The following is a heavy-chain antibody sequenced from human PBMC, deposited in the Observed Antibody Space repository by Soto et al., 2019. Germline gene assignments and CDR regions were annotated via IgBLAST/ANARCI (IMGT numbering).Heavy chain of an antibody. CDR3: VRDDVGVGIDY. CDR1: GFTFSNYW. CDR2: IDSDGNHT. V-gene: IGHV3-74*01. Sequence: EVQLVESGGGLVQPGGSLRLSCAASGFTFSNYWMHWVRQVPGKGLVWVSHIDSDGNHTTYADSVKGRFTISRDNAKKTVYLQMNSLRAEDTAVYYCVRDDVGVGIDYWGLGTLVTVSS. D-gene: IGHD1-26*01. J-gene: IGHJ4*02.